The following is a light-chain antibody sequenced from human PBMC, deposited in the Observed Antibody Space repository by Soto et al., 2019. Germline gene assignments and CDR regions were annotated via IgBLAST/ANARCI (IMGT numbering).Light chain of an antibody. V-gene: IGKV1-39*01. CDR3: QQSHTTPFT. CDR1: QSISGY. Sequence: DIQMTQSPSSLSASVGDRVTINCRASQSISGYLNWYHQKPGKAPRLLIYAASTLQSGVPSRFSGSGSETDFTLTISSLQREDFGTYYCQQSHTTPFTFGPGTKVDIK. CDR2: AAS. J-gene: IGKJ3*01.